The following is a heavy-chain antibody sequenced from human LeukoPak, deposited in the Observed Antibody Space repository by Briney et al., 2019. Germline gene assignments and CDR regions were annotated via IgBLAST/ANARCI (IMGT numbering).Heavy chain of an antibody. CDR1: GVTFSSYA. J-gene: IGHJ6*02. D-gene: IGHD2-2*01. CDR3: ARDRGRTSCYGMDV. V-gene: IGHV3-30*04. CDR2: ISYDGSNK. Sequence: GGSPRLSCAASGVTFSSYAMHWVRQAPGKGLEWVAVISYDGSNKYNADSVKGRFTISRDNSKNTLDLQMNSLRVEDTAVYYCARDRGRTSCYGMDVWGQGTTVTVSS.